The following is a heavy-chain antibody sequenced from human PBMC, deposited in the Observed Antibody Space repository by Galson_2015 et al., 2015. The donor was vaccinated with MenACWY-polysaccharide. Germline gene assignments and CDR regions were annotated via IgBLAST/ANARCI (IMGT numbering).Heavy chain of an antibody. Sequence: TLSLTCNVSGDSTRSGGYYWSWIRQHPGKGLEWMGYIHYRGSTSYNPSLKSRLLISGDASNGQFSLKLSSVTAADTAVYYCANPGLSTRRTSDVDYWGQGTLVTVSS. CDR3: ANPGLSTRRTSDVDY. J-gene: IGHJ4*02. CDR2: IHYRGST. D-gene: IGHD5/OR15-5a*01. V-gene: IGHV4-31*03. CDR1: GDSTRSGGYY.